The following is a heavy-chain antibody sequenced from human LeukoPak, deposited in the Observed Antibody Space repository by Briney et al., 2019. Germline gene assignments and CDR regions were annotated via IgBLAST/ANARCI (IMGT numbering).Heavy chain of an antibody. CDR2: IKQDGSEK. CDR1: GFTFSSYW. V-gene: IGHV3-7*01. CDR3: ARGVGATRYYFDY. Sequence: PGGSLRLSCAASGFTFSSYWMSWVRQAPGKGLEWVANIKQDGSEKYYVDSVKGRFTISRDNAKNSLYLQMNSLRAEDTAVYYCARGVGATRYYFDYWGQGTLVTVSS. D-gene: IGHD1-26*01. J-gene: IGHJ4*02.